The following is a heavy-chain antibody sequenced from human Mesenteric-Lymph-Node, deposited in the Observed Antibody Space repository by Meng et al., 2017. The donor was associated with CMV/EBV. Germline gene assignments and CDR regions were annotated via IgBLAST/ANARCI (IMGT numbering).Heavy chain of an antibody. Sequence: GESLKISCAASGFTFSSYGMHWVRQAPGKGLEWVAVIWYDGSNKYYADSVKGRFTISRDNSKNTLYLQMNSLRAEDTAVYYCARWETYYFDYWGQGTLVTVSS. CDR2: IWYDGSNK. V-gene: IGHV3-33*01. CDR3: ARWETYYFDY. D-gene: IGHD1-26*01. CDR1: GFTFSSYG. J-gene: IGHJ4*02.